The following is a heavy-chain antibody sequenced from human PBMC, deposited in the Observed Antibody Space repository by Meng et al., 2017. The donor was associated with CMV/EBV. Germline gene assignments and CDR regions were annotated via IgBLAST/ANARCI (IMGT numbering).Heavy chain of an antibody. J-gene: IGHJ4*02. Sequence: SVKVSCKASGGTFSSYTISWVRQAPGQGLEWMGRIIPILGIANYAQKFQGRVTITTDKSTSTAYMELSSLRSEDTAVYSCASGYDYFDSWGQGTLVTVSS. D-gene: IGHD5-12*01. CDR2: IIPILGIA. V-gene: IGHV1-69*02. CDR3: ASGYDYFDS. CDR1: GGTFSSYT.